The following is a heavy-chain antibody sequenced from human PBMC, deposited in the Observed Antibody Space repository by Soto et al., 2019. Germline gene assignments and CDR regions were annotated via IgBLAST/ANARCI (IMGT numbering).Heavy chain of an antibody. D-gene: IGHD3-3*01. CDR3: ARPPVLRSYDAFDI. V-gene: IGHV5-51*01. J-gene: IGHJ3*02. CDR1: GYSFTIYW. Sequence: PGESLTISCKGSGYSFTIYWIGWVRQLPGKGLEWMGIIYPGDSDTRYSPSFQGQVTISADKSISTAYLQWSSLKASDTAMYYCARPPVLRSYDAFDIWGQGTMVTVSS. CDR2: IYPGDSDT.